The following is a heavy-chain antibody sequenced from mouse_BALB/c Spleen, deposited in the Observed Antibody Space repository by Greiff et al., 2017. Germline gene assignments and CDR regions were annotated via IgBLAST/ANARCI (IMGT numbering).Heavy chain of an antibody. CDR2: IDPANGNT. CDR1: GFNIKDTY. V-gene: IGHV14-3*02. J-gene: IGHJ3*01. CDR3: ALGFAY. Sequence: VHVKQSGAELVKPGASVKLSCTASGFNIKDTYMHWVKQRPEQGLEWIGRIDPANGNTKYDPKFQGKATITADTSSNTAYLQLSSLTSEDTAVYYCALGFAYWGQGTLVTVSA.